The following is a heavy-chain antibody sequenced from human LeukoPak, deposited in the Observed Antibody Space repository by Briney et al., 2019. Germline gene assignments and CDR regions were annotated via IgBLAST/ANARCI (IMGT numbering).Heavy chain of an antibody. CDR1: GGSISSSNW. J-gene: IGHJ6*03. D-gene: IGHD6-19*01. CDR2: IYHSGST. V-gene: IGHV4-4*02. CDR3: ARERAVAGTHYYYYYMDV. Sequence: SGTLSLTCAVSGGSISSSNWWSWVRQPPGKGLEWIGEIYHSGSTNYNPSLKSRVTISVDTSKNQFSLKLSSVTAAGTAVYYCARERAVAGTHYYYYYMDVWGKGTTVTISS.